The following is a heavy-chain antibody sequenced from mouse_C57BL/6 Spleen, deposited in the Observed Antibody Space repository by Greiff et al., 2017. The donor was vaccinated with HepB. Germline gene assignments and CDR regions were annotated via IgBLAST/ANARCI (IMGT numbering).Heavy chain of an antibody. CDR3: ARENYGSSYEYFDV. CDR2: ISDGGSYT. CDR1: GFTFSSYA. Sequence: EVNVVESGGGLVKPGGSLKLSCAASGFTFSSYAMSWVRQTPEKRLEWVATISDGGSYTYYPDNVKGRFTISRDNAKNNLYLQMSHLKSEDTAMYYCARENYGSSYEYFDVWGTGTTVTVSS. D-gene: IGHD1-1*01. J-gene: IGHJ1*03. V-gene: IGHV5-4*01.